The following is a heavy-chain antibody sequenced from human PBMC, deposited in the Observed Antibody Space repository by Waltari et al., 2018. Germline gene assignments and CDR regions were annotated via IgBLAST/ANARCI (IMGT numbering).Heavy chain of an antibody. CDR1: GFIFSSQW. Sequence: EVQLVESGGGLVQPGGSLRLSCGASGFIFSSQWMTWFRQAPGKVLGWLATVNPDGRSMYYVDSVNGRFTISRDNARNSLYLQMNSLRVEDMALYYCATHNDWKADRWGQGTLVTVS. V-gene: IGHV3-7*01. D-gene: IGHD3-3*01. CDR2: VNPDGRSM. CDR3: ATHNDWKADR. J-gene: IGHJ5*02.